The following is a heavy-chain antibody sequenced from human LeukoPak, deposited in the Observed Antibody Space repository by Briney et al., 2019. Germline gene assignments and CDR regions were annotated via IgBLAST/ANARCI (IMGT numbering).Heavy chain of an antibody. CDR1: GFSFGSEA. CDR3: AKSRSGSSNWALRIFDN. D-gene: IGHD6-13*01. V-gene: IGHV3-23*01. CDR2: ISPAGGTT. Sequence: PGGSLGLSCTVSGFSFGSEALSWVRQAPGRGLEWVSSISPAGGTTYYADSVKGRFTISRDNSKNTLYVQMSSLRVEDTAVYYCAKSRSGSSNWALRIFDNWGQGTLVSVSS. J-gene: IGHJ4*02.